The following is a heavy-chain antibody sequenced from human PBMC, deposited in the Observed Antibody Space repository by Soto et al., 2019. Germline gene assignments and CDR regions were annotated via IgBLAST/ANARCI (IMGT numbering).Heavy chain of an antibody. Sequence: QVHLQESGPGLVAPSGTLSLTCTLSGGSVRAPDWWTWVRQSPDKGLEWIAEVHISGHSNYNPSHRSRVSVSIDSSKNQFYLNLNSVTAADTAIYYCARVRQGCSANNCYFDPWGQGTQVTISS. CDR2: VHISGHS. D-gene: IGHD1-1*01. CDR3: ARVRQGCSANNCYFDP. CDR1: GGSVRAPDW. J-gene: IGHJ5*01. V-gene: IGHV4-4*02.